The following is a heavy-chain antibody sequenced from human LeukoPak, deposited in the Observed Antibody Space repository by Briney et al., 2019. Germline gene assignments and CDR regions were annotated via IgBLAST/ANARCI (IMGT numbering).Heavy chain of an antibody. Sequence: GGSLRLSCAASGFTFSNYYMSWIRQAPGKGLEWVSYISSSGSTIYYADSVKGRFTISRDNAKNSLYLQMNSLRAEDTAVYYCARYDFWSGLNVFDYWGQGTLVTVSS. CDR2: ISSSGSTI. CDR3: ARYDFWSGLNVFDY. D-gene: IGHD3/OR15-3a*01. V-gene: IGHV3-11*01. CDR1: GFTFSNYY. J-gene: IGHJ4*02.